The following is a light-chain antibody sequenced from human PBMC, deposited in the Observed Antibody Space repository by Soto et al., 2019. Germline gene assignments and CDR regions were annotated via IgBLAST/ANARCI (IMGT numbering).Light chain of an antibody. CDR3: QQSYSTLRT. Sequence: EIVLTQSPGTLSLSPGERATLSCRTSQSVSSSYLAWYQQKPGQAPRLLIYGASSRATGIPGRFSGSGSGTDFTLTISSLQPEDFATYYCQQSYSTLRTFGQGTKVDIK. CDR1: QSVSSSY. CDR2: GAS. V-gene: IGKV3-20*01. J-gene: IGKJ1*01.